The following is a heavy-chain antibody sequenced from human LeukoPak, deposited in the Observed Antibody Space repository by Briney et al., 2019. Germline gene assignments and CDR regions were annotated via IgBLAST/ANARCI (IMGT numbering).Heavy chain of an antibody. CDR3: ARGGYSYGHNYYYYYYMDV. J-gene: IGHJ6*03. CDR2: IIPIFGTA. D-gene: IGHD5-18*01. CDR1: GGTFSSYA. V-gene: IGHV1-69*06. Sequence: GASVKVSCKASGGTFSSYAISWVRQAPGQGLEWMGGIIPIFGTANYAQKFQGRVTITADKSTSTAYMELSSLRSEDTAVYYCARGGYSYGHNYYYYYYMDVWGKGTTVTVSS.